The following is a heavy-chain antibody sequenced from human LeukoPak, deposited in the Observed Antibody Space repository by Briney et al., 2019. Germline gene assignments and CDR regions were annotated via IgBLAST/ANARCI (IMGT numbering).Heavy chain of an antibody. CDR1: GFTFSSYG. V-gene: IGHV3-30*02. J-gene: IGHJ3*02. CDR2: IRYDGSNK. Sequence: GGSLRLSCAASGFTFSSYGMHWARQAPGKGLEWVAFIRYDGSNKYYADSVKGRFTISRDNSKNTLYLQMNSLRAEDTAVYYCAKAGYCSSTSCYKEHDAFDIWGQGTMVTVSS. D-gene: IGHD2-2*02. CDR3: AKAGYCSSTSCYKEHDAFDI.